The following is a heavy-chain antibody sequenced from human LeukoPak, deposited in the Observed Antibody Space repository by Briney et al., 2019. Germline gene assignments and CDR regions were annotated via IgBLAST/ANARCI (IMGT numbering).Heavy chain of an antibody. D-gene: IGHD1-26*01. CDR3: ARLGSYHDF. V-gene: IGHV4-30-4*01. CDR2: IYYSGST. CDR1: GGSISSGDYY. Sequence: SQTLSLTCTVSGGSISSGDYYWSWIRQPPGKGLEWIGYIYYSGSTYYNPSLKSRVTISVDTSKNQFSLKLPSVTAADTAVYFCARLGSYHDFWGQGALVTVSS. J-gene: IGHJ4*02.